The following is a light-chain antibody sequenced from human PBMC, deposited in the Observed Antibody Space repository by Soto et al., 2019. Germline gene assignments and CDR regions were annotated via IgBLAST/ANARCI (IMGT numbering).Light chain of an antibody. V-gene: IGKV3-20*01. Sequence: EFVLTQSPGTLSLSPGERATLSCRASQSVSGSHLAWYQQKPGQAPRLLIYGASSRATGIPDRFSGSGSGTDFTLTINRLEPEDFAVYYCQQHGTSRPFGQGTKVDIK. J-gene: IGKJ1*01. CDR2: GAS. CDR3: QQHGTSRP. CDR1: QSVSGSH.